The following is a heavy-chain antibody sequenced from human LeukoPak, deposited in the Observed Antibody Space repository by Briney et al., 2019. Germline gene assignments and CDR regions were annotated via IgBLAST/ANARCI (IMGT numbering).Heavy chain of an antibody. V-gene: IGHV4-39*01. CDR1: GGSISTTGYY. CDR3: ASDKGYSNNYFDY. J-gene: IGHJ4*01. CDR2: IYYSGST. Sequence: SETLSLTCTVSGGSISTTGYYWAWIRQPPGKGLEWIASIYYSGSTYYNSSLKSRVTISVDTSRNQFSLKLSSVTAADTALYYCASDKGYSNNYFDYWGKGTPVTVSS. D-gene: IGHD6-13*01.